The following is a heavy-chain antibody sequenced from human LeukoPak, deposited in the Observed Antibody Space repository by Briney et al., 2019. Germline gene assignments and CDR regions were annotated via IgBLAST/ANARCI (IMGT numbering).Heavy chain of an antibody. CDR1: GYTFTGYY. CDR3: ARGNDGSGSPSYYFYYMDV. J-gene: IGHJ6*03. V-gene: IGHV1-2*02. D-gene: IGHD3-10*01. CDR2: INPNSGGT. Sequence: ASVKVSCKASGYTFTGYYMHWVRQAPGQGLEWMGWINPNSGGTNYAQKFQGRVTMTRDTSISTAYMELNSLRPEDTAVYYCARGNDGSGSPSYYFYYMDVWGKGTTVTISS.